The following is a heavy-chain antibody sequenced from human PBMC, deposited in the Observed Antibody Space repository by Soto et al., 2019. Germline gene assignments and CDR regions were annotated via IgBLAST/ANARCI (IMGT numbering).Heavy chain of an antibody. CDR2: INPNSGGT. Sequence: ASVKVSCKASGYTFTGYYMHWVRQAPGQGLEWMGWINPNSGGTNYAQKFQGRVTMTRDTSISTAYMELSRLRSDDTAVYYCARGRRYYDSSGYYYDYWGQGTLVTVSS. CDR1: GYTFTGYY. V-gene: IGHV1-2*02. J-gene: IGHJ4*02. CDR3: ARGRRYYDSSGYYYDY. D-gene: IGHD3-22*01.